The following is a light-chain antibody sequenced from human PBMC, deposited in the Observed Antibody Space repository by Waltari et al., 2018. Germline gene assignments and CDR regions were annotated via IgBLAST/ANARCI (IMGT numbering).Light chain of an antibody. CDR2: WAS. Sequence: DIVMTPSSDSLAVSLGERAPIHCKSSQRVLYSSNNKNYLAWYQQKPGQPPKLLIYWASTRESGVPDRFSGRGSGTDFTLTISSLQAEDVAVYYCQQYYSTPPMYTFGQGTKLEIK. CDR3: QQYYSTPPMYT. V-gene: IGKV4-1*01. CDR1: QRVLYSSNNKNY. J-gene: IGKJ2*01.